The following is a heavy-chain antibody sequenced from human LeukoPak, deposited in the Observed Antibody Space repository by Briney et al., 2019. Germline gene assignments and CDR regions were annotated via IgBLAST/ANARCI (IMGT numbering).Heavy chain of an antibody. D-gene: IGHD3-9*01. CDR2: ISYDGSNK. CDR1: GFTFSSYA. Sequence: GGSLRLSCAASGFTFSSYAMHWVRQAPGKGLEWVAVISYDGSNKYYADSVKGRFTISRDNSKNTLYLQMGSLRAEDMAVYYCARGSYYDILTGYYPLGIVYWGQGTLVTVSS. J-gene: IGHJ4*02. V-gene: IGHV3-30*14. CDR3: ARGSYYDILTGYYPLGIVY.